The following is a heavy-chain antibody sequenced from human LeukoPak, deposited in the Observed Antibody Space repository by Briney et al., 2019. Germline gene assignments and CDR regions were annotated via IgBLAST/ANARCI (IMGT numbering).Heavy chain of an antibody. CDR2: ISSSSSYI. J-gene: IGHJ3*02. CDR1: GFTFSSYS. CDR3: ARGYIRYFDWFDAFDI. Sequence: GGSLRLSCAASGFTFSSYSMNWVRQAPGKGLEWVSSISSSSSYIYYADSVKGRFTISRDNAKNSLYLQMNSLRAEDTAVYYCARGYIRYFDWFDAFDIWGQGTMVTVSS. D-gene: IGHD3-9*01. V-gene: IGHV3-21*01.